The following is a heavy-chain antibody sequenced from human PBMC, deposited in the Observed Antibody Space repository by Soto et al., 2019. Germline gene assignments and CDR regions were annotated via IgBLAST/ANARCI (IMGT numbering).Heavy chain of an antibody. Sequence: VESLRLSGAASGFTFNTYSMTWVRQAPGQGLEWVSSISNTGAHIYYADSVRGRFTISRDNAKNSLYLQMNSLTAEDTAVYYCVRERQFVRDFYYGMDVWGRGTTVTVSS. CDR1: GFTFNTYS. CDR3: VRERQFVRDFYYGMDV. V-gene: IGHV3-21*01. CDR2: ISNTGAHI. J-gene: IGHJ6*02. D-gene: IGHD6-6*01.